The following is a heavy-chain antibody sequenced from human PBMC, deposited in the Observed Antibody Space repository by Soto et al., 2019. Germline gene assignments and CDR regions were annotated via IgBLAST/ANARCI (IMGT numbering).Heavy chain of an antibody. V-gene: IGHV3-72*01. CDR1: GFTFSAHY. J-gene: IGHJ4*02. Sequence: EVQLVESGGGLVQPGGSLRLACAASGFTFSAHYMDWVRQAPGKGLEWIDRSRDKAHSYSTEYAASVKGRFTVSREESDNSLFLQLNSLKVEDTAMYFCTRAPPYCTGGSCYMDSWGPGTLVTVSS. CDR2: SRDKAHSYST. D-gene: IGHD2-15*01. CDR3: TRAPPYCTGGSCYMDS.